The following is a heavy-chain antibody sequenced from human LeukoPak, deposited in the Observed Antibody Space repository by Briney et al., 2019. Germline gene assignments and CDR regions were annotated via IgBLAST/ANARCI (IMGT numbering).Heavy chain of an antibody. CDR1: GFTVSSNY. CDR3: ARSPYCGGDCYSPVDY. D-gene: IGHD2-21*02. CDR2: IYSGGST. J-gene: IGHJ4*02. V-gene: IGHV3-66*01. Sequence: GGSLRLSCAASGFTVSSNYMSWVRQAPGKGLEWVSVIYSGGSTYYADSVKGRSTISRDNSKNTLYLQMNSLRAEDTAVYYCARSPYCGGDCYSPVDYWGQGTLVTVSS.